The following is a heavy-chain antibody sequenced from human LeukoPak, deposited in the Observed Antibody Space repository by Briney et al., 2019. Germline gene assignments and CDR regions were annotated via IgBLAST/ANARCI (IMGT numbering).Heavy chain of an antibody. CDR2: MNPNSGNT. CDR1: GYTFTSYD. CDR3: ARGRFEYYDFWSGLPADAFDI. D-gene: IGHD3-3*01. J-gene: IGHJ3*02. V-gene: IGHV1-8*03. Sequence: ASVKVSCKASGYTFTSYDINWVRQATGQGLEWMGWMNPNSGNTGYAQKFQGRVTITRNTSISTAYMELSSLRSEDTAVYYCARGRFEYYDFWSGLPADAFDIWGQGTMVTVSS.